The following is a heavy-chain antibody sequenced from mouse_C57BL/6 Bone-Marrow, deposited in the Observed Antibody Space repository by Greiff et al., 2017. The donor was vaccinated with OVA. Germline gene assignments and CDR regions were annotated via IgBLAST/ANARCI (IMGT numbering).Heavy chain of an antibody. V-gene: IGHV1-81*01. CDR2: IYPRSGNT. J-gene: IGHJ3*01. CDR1: GYTFTSYC. Sequence: QVQLQQSGAELARPGASVKLSCKASGYTFTSYCISWVKQSTGQGLEWIGEIYPRSGNTYYNEKFKGKATLTADKSSSTAYMELRSLTSEDSAVYSCARYRYDNFFAYWGQGTLVTVSA. CDR3: ARYRYDNFFAY. D-gene: IGHD2-1*01.